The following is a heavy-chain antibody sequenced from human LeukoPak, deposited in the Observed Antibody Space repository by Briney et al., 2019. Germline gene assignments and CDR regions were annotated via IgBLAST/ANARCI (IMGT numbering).Heavy chain of an antibody. CDR2: IYPGDSDT. Sequence: GESLKICCKGSGYSFTSYWIGWVRQMPGKGLEWMGIIYPGDSDTRYSPSFQGQVTISADKSISTAYLQWSSLKASDTAMYYCARVRVLRSSGSFPFDYWGQGTLVTVSS. J-gene: IGHJ4*02. CDR1: GYSFTSYW. D-gene: IGHD6-19*01. V-gene: IGHV5-51*01. CDR3: ARVRVLRSSGSFPFDY.